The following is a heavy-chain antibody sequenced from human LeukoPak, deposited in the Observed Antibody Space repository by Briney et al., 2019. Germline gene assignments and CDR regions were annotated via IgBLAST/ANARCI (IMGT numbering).Heavy chain of an antibody. J-gene: IGHJ4*02. D-gene: IGHD3-22*01. CDR3: ERVTYYYDSSGYYYGSTPSDY. CDR2: INPNSGGT. CDR1: GYTFTVYY. V-gene: IGHV1-2*02. Sequence: GASVKVSFTASGYTFTVYYMHWVRQAPGQGLEWMGWINPNSGGTNYSQKFQGRVTITTDTSISTAYMELSRLRSDDTAVYYCERVTYYYDSSGYYYGSTPSDYWGQGTLVTVSS.